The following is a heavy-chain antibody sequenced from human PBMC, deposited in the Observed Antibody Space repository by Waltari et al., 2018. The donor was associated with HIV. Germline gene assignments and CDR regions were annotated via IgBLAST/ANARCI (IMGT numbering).Heavy chain of an antibody. Sequence: QVQLVQSGAEVKKPGASVKVSCKASRYTFTDHYMPWLRQAPGEGLEWMGRINPHSGATDYAQKFQGRVTMTRDTSISTAYMELSRLTSDDTAVYYCATGFGYGSWDLGDYWGQGTRVTVSS. CDR3: ATGFGYGSWDLGDY. CDR1: RYTFTDHY. V-gene: IGHV1-2*06. D-gene: IGHD1-26*01. J-gene: IGHJ4*02. CDR2: INPHSGAT.